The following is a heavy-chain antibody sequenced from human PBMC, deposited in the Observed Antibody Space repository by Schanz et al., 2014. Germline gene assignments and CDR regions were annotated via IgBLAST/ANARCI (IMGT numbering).Heavy chain of an antibody. CDR2: ISGSGGST. V-gene: IGHV3-23*01. CDR3: AKDHPSSGWPAFDV. D-gene: IGHD6-19*01. Sequence: EVQLLESGGGLVRPGGSLRLSCAASGFTFSSYTMNWVRQAPGKGLEWVSAISGSGGSTVYADSVKGRFSISRDLSSNTLYLQMNSLRADDSAIYYCAKDHPSSGWPAFDVWGQGTQVTVSS. CDR1: GFTFSSYT. J-gene: IGHJ4*02.